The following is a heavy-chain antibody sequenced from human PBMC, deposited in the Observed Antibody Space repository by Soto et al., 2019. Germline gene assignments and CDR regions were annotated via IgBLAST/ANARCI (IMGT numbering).Heavy chain of an antibody. CDR2: ISGSGGST. V-gene: IGHV3-23*01. CDR1: GFTFSSYA. Sequence: LRLSCAASGFTFSSYAMSWVRQAPGKGLEWVSAISGSGGSTYYADSVKGRFTISRDNSKNTLYLQMNSLRAEDTAVYYCAKDRSQQWREYYFDYWGQGTLVTVSS. D-gene: IGHD6-19*01. J-gene: IGHJ4*02. CDR3: AKDRSQQWREYYFDY.